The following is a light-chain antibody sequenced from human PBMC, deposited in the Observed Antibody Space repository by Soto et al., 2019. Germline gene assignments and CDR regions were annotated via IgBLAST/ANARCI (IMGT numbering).Light chain of an antibody. CDR2: DAS. CDR3: QQRSNWPS. Sequence: EIVLTQSPATLSLSPGERATLSCRASQSVSSYLAWYQQKPGQAPRLLIYDASNRATGIPARFSGSGSGTDFTLTISSLEPEAVAVYYCQQRSNWPSFGPGTKVDIK. J-gene: IGKJ3*01. V-gene: IGKV3-11*01. CDR1: QSVSSY.